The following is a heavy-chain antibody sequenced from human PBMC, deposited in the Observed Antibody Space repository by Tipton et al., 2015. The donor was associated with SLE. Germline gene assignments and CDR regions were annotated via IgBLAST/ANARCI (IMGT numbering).Heavy chain of an antibody. CDR1: GGSISSYY. J-gene: IGHJ1*01. V-gene: IGHV4-59*08. Sequence: TLSLTCTVSGGSISSYYWSWIRQPPGKGLEWIGYIYYSGSTNCNPSLKSRVTISVDTSKNQFSLKLSSVTAADTAVYYCARVEGPTTATEYFQHWGQGTLVTVSS. CDR3: ARVEGPTTATEYFQH. CDR2: IYYSGST. D-gene: IGHD4-17*01.